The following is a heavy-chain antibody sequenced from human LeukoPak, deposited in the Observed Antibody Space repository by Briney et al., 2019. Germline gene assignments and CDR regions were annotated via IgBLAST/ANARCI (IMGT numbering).Heavy chain of an antibody. Sequence: GSLRLSCAASGFPFSSFAMTWVRQVPVKGREWVSSLTPATDYIYYRGSVKGRFTISRDNAKNFLYLQMNSLRPDDTGVYFCARDRGVGGAIDFWGQGSLVAVSS. V-gene: IGHV3-21*03. CDR2: LTPATDYI. CDR1: GFPFSSFA. CDR3: ARDRGVGGAIDF. D-gene: IGHD3-10*01. J-gene: IGHJ4*02.